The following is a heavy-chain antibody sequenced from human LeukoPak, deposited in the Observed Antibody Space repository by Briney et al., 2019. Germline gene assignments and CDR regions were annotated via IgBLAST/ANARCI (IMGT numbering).Heavy chain of an antibody. Sequence: GGSLRLSCAASGFTFSDSAMSWVRQPPGKGLEWVSAISDGGGTIYYTDSVKGRFTISRDNSKNTLYLQMNSLRAEDTAVYYCAKEDGDQYYYYGMDVWGQGTTVTVSS. V-gene: IGHV3-23*01. CDR2: ISDGGGTI. D-gene: IGHD4-17*01. CDR3: AKEDGDQYYYYGMDV. J-gene: IGHJ6*02. CDR1: GFTFSDSA.